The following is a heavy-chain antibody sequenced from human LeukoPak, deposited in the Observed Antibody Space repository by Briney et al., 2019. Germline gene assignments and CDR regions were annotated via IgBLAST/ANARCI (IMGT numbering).Heavy chain of an antibody. J-gene: IGHJ5*02. CDR1: GGAISSGGYD. V-gene: IGHV4-31*03. D-gene: IGHD2-2*01. CDR3: ARVVHHQLLFYWFDP. Sequence: SDTLSLSGTVSGGAISSGGYDAGWIRKHPGKGLEWIGYIYYSGSTYYNPSLKSRVTISVDTSKNQFSLKLSSVTAADTAVYYCARVVHHQLLFYWFDPWGQGTLVTVSS. CDR2: IYYSGST.